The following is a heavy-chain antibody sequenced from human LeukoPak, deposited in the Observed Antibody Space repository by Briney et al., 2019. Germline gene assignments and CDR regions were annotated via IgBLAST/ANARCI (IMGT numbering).Heavy chain of an antibody. CDR1: GFTFEDYA. D-gene: IGHD3-22*01. CDR2: VTGDGSST. J-gene: IGHJ1*01. Sequence: PGGSLRLSCAASGFTFEDYAMHWVRRAPGKGLEWVSFVTGDGSSTYYADSVKGRFTISRDNSKNSLYLQMNSLRIEDTALYYCAKDRDTTGYEHWGQGTLVTVSS. CDR3: AKDRDTTGYEH. V-gene: IGHV3-43*02.